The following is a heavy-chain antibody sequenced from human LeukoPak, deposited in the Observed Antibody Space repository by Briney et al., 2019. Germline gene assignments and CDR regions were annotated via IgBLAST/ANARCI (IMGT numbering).Heavy chain of an antibody. V-gene: IGHV3-48*04. CDR3: AGLTYYYGSGTEGKTAYMDV. D-gene: IGHD3-10*01. J-gene: IGHJ6*03. Sequence: GGSLRLSCAASGFTFSSYGMHWVRQAPGKGLEWVSYISSSGSTIYYADSVKGRFTIPRDNAKNSLYLQMNSLRAEDTAVYYCAGLTYYYGSGTEGKTAYMDVWGKGTTVTVSS. CDR1: GFTFSSYG. CDR2: ISSSGSTI.